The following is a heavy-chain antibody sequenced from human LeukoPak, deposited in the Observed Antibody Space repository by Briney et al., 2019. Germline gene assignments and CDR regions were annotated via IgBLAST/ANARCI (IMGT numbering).Heavy chain of an antibody. CDR2: IDPSDSYT. J-gene: IGHJ4*02. Sequence: GESLKFSCKGSGYSFTSYWISWVRQMPGKGLEWMGRIDPSDSYTNYSPSFQGHVTISADKSISTAYLQWSSLKASDTAMYYCARLGDDCSSTSCPDYWGQGTLVTVSS. CDR3: ARLGDDCSSTSCPDY. CDR1: GYSFTSYW. V-gene: IGHV5-10-1*01. D-gene: IGHD2-2*01.